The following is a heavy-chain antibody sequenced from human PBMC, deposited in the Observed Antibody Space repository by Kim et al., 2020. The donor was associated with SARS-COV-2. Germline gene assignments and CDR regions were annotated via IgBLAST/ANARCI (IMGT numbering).Heavy chain of an antibody. D-gene: IGHD6-6*01. CDR3: VSYSSSQVYFDC. CDR2: IWSKAKSYAT. J-gene: IGHJ4*02. V-gene: IGHV3-73*01. CDR1: GFTFSGSG. Sequence: GGSLRLSCAASGFTFSGSGMHWVRQAPGKGLEWVGRIWSKAKSYATAYDASVKGRFTVSRDDSKNTAYLQMSSLKAEDTAVYYCVSYSSSQVYFDCWGQGTLVTVSS.